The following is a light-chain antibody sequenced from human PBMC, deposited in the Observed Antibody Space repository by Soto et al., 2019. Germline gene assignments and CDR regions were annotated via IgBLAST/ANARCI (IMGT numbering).Light chain of an antibody. CDR3: NSYPATSPLV. Sequence: QSVLTQPASVSGSPGQSITISCTGTSSDVGSYKYVPWYQQHPGQAPKLMIYNVSNRPSGVSDRFSGSKSGNTASLTISGLQAEDEADYYWNSYPATSPLVFGPGTKDT. CDR1: SSDVGSYKY. CDR2: NVS. J-gene: IGLJ1*01. V-gene: IGLV2-14*01.